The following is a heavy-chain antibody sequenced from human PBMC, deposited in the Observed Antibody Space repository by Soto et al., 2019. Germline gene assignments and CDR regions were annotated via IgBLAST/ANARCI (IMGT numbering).Heavy chain of an antibody. D-gene: IGHD3-22*01. CDR2: IDWDDDK. CDR3: ARVPGYYDSSGFIGFDS. Sequence: SGPTLVNPTQTLTLTCTFSGFSLTTGGMCGAWIRQPPGKALEWLALIDWDDDKNYSTSLKTRLTISKDTSKNQVVLTMTNMDPVDPATYYCARVPGYYDSSGFIGFDSWGQGXLVNVS. CDR1: GFSLTTGGMC. V-gene: IGHV2-70*01. J-gene: IGHJ4*02.